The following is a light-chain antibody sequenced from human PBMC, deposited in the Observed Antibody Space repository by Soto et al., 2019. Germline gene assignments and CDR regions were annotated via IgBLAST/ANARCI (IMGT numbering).Light chain of an antibody. V-gene: IGLV2-18*02. Sequence: QSVLTQPPSVSGSPGQSVTIPCTGTSSDVGSYNRVSWYHQAPGTAPRLMIYEVSNRPSGVPDRFSGSKSGNTASLTISGLQAEDEADYYCSSYAPDSTYVFGAGP. J-gene: IGLJ1*01. CDR3: SSYAPDSTYV. CDR1: SSDVGSYNR. CDR2: EVS.